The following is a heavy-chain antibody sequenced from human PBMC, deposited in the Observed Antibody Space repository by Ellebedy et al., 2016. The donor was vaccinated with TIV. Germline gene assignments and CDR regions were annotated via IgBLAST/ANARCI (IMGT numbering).Heavy chain of an antibody. V-gene: IGHV4-39*01. Sequence: MPSETLSLTCTVSGGSISSSTCYWGWLRQPPGKGLQWIGSICSGGSTYYNPSLKSRLTISVDTSRNQFSLHLASVTAADTAIYYCAKGGGESGYYFGHFDYWGQGTLVTVSS. J-gene: IGHJ4*02. D-gene: IGHD3-22*01. CDR2: ICSGGST. CDR1: GGSISSSTCY. CDR3: AKGGGESGYYFGHFDY.